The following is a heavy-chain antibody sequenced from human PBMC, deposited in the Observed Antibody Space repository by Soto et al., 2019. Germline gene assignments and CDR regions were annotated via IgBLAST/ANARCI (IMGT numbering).Heavy chain of an antibody. CDR3: AKDRSPMDYDSSGYYFGITY. V-gene: IGHV3-23*01. J-gene: IGHJ1*01. Sequence: GGSLRLSCAASGFTFSSYAMSWVRQAPGKGLEWVSAISGSGGSTYYADSVKGRFTISRDNSKNTLYLQMNSLRAEDTAVYYCAKDRSPMDYDSSGYYFGITYCGQGTLLTGSS. D-gene: IGHD3-22*01. CDR1: GFTFSSYA. CDR2: ISGSGGST.